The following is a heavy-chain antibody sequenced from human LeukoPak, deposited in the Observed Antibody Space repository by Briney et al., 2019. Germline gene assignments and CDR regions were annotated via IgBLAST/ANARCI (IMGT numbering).Heavy chain of an antibody. V-gene: IGHV3-30*03. D-gene: IGHD3-22*01. CDR3: ARERNPDKNYYDSSGYSEFDY. Sequence: GRSLRLSCAASGFTFSSYGMHWVRQAPGKGLEWVAVISYDGSNKYYADSVKGRFTISRDNSKNTLYLQMNSLRAEDTAVYYCARERNPDKNYYDSSGYSEFDYWGQGTLVTVSS. J-gene: IGHJ4*02. CDR2: ISYDGSNK. CDR1: GFTFSSYG.